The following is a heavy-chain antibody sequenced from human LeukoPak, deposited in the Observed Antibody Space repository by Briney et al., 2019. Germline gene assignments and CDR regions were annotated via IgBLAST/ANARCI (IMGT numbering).Heavy chain of an antibody. V-gene: IGHV3-23*01. CDR3: AKVLYSSGCFDY. J-gene: IGHJ4*02. D-gene: IGHD6-19*01. CDR2: ISGSGGST. CDR1: GFTFSSYA. Sequence: GGSLRLSCAASGFTFSSYAMSWVRQAPGKGLEGVSAISGSGGSTYYADSVKGRFTISRDNSKNTLYLQMNSLRAEDTAVYYCAKVLYSSGCFDYWGQGTLVTVSS.